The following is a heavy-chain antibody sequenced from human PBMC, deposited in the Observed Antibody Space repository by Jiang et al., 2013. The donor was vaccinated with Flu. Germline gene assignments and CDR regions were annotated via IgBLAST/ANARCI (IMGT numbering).Heavy chain of an antibody. CDR2: IKQDGSET. D-gene: IGHD6-19*01. J-gene: IGHJ4*02. V-gene: IGHV3-7*01. CDR3: VRGAGWLGDY. CDR1: GFTFSSYW. Sequence: RLSCAASGFTFSSYWMIWVRQAPGKGLEWVANIKQDGSETYYVDSVRGRFTISRDNAKNSLYLQMNSLRAEDTAVYYCVRGAGWLGDYWGQGTLVTVSS.